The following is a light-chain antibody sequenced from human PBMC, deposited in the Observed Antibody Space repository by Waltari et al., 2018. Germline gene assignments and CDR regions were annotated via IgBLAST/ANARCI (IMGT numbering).Light chain of an antibody. CDR1: SSDIGTFNL. CDR3: SSYKAPMTLL. V-gene: IGLV2-14*02. Sequence: QSALTQPASVSGSPGQSITISCTGSSSDIGTFNLVSWYQQHPGKGPKRIIYEVRNRPSGSDRFSASKSDNTASLTISGLQDEDEASYFCSSYKAPMTLLFGGGTRVTVL. J-gene: IGLJ3*02. CDR2: EVR.